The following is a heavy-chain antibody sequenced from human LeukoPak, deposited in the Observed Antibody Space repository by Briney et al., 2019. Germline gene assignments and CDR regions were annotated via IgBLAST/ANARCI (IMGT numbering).Heavy chain of an antibody. CDR1: GYTFTNYE. J-gene: IGHJ4*02. CDR2: MNPNSGDT. V-gene: IGHV1-8*01. D-gene: IGHD3-22*01. CDR3: ARGLGTYDSSDLTWPMISF. Sequence: GASVKVSCKASGYTFTNYEINWVRQAPGHGLEWMGWMNPNSGDTAYAQKFQGRITMTRSTSITTAYMELSGLRSEDTAVYYCARGLGTYDSSDLTWPMISFWGQGTQVTVSS.